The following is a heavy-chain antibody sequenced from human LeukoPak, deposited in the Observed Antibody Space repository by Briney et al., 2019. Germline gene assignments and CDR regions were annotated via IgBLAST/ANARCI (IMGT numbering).Heavy chain of an antibody. CDR1: GFTFSSYA. CDR2: ISYDGSNK. D-gene: IGHD2-15*01. CDR3: AKDYCSGGSCLSYYYMDV. V-gene: IGHV3-30-3*02. J-gene: IGHJ6*03. Sequence: GGSLRLSCAASGFTFSSYAMHWVRQAPGKGLEWVAVISYDGSNKYYADSVKGRFTISRDNSKNTLYLQMNSLRAEDTAVYYCAKDYCSGGSCLSYYYMDVWGKVTTVTVSS.